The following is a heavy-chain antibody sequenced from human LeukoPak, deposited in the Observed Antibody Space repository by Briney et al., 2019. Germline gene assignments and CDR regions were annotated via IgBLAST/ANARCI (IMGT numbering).Heavy chain of an antibody. D-gene: IGHD3-9*01. CDR2: IKQDGSEN. CDR1: GFTFSNFL. V-gene: IGHV3-7*01. Sequence: GGSLRLSCAASGFTFSNFLMSWVRQAPGKGLEWVANIKQDGSENYYVDSVRGRFTISRDNAKKSLYLQMNSLRAEDTAVYYCAREDILTGYVADLDYWGQGTEVTVSS. J-gene: IGHJ4*02. CDR3: AREDILTGYVADLDY.